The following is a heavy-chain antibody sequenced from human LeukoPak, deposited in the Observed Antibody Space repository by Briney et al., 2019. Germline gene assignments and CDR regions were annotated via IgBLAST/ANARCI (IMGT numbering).Heavy chain of an antibody. CDR3: ARLGFRYSTRYFDS. CDR2: ISAYNGNT. V-gene: IGHV1-18*01. J-gene: IGHJ4*02. D-gene: IGHD1-26*01. CDR1: GYTFTNYD. Sequence: ASVKVSCKTSGYTFTNYDITWVRQAPGQGLEWMGLISAYNGNTNYAQKLQGGVTMTTDTSTSTAYMELRSLRSDDTAVYYCARLGFRYSTRYFDSWGQGTLVTVSS.